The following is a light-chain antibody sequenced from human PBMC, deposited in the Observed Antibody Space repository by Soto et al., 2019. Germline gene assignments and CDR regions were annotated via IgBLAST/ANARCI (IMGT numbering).Light chain of an antibody. Sequence: QSVLTQPPSASGTPGQRVTIYCSGSSSNIGSNYVYWYQHLPGTAPKLLISGNNQRPSGVPDRFSGSKSGTSASLAISGLRSDDEADYYCAAWDDSLSGPVVFGGGTTLTVL. J-gene: IGLJ2*01. V-gene: IGLV1-47*01. CDR3: AAWDDSLSGPVV. CDR2: GNN. CDR1: SSNIGSNY.